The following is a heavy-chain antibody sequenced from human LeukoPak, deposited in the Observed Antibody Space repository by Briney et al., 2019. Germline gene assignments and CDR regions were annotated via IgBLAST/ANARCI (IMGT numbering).Heavy chain of an antibody. J-gene: IGHJ4*02. CDR2: IWYDGSKR. V-gene: IGHV3-33*01. CDR1: GFTFRNYG. CDR3: ARDYCSTSFCYDN. D-gene: IGHD2-2*01. Sequence: QAGGSLRLSCAASGFTFRNYGMHWVRQSPDKGLEWVAAIWYDGSKRLYADSVKGRFTISRDDSENALCLQMNSLRAEDTALYYCARDYCSTSFCYDNWGQGTLVTVSS.